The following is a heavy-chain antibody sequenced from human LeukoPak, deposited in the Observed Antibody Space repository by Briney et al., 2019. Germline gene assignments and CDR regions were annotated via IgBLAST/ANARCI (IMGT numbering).Heavy chain of an antibody. J-gene: IGHJ6*02. CDR2: IYYSGST. CDR1: GGSISSYY. D-gene: IGHD3-3*01. Sequence: SETLSLTCTVSGGSISSYYWSWIRQPPGKGLEWIGYIYYSGSTNYNPSLKSRVTISVDTSKNQFSLKLSSVTAADTAVYYCARHTQEYYDFWSGYYFAEGMDVWGQGTTVTVSS. V-gene: IGHV4-59*08. CDR3: ARHTQEYYDFWSGYYFAEGMDV.